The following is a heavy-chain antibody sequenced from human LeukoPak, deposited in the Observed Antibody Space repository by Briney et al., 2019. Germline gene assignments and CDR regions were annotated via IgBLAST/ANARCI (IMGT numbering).Heavy chain of an antibody. CDR3: AREDRRYSSGWYVDY. CDR1: GYTFTDYN. D-gene: IGHD6-19*01. Sequence: ASVKVSCKASGYTFTDYNMYWVRQAPGPGLEGMGWINPNSGGTKNAQKFQGRVTMTRDTSISTAYMELSSLGFDDTAVYYCAREDRRYSSGWYVDYWGQGTLLTVSS. V-gene: IGHV1-2*02. J-gene: IGHJ4*02. CDR2: INPNSGGT.